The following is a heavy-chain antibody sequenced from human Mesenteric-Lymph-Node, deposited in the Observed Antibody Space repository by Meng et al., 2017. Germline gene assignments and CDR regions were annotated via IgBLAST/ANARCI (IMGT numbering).Heavy chain of an antibody. V-gene: IGHV3-23*01. CDR1: GFTFSSYA. CDR3: AKDFESYDSSGYIYDY. J-gene: IGHJ4*02. CDR2: ISGSGGST. D-gene: IGHD3-22*01. Sequence: GESLKISCAASGFTFSSYAMSWVRQAPGKGLEWVSAISGSGGSTYYADSVKGRFTISRDNSKNTLYLQMNSLRAEDTAVYYCAKDFESYDSSGYIYDYWGQGTLVTVSS.